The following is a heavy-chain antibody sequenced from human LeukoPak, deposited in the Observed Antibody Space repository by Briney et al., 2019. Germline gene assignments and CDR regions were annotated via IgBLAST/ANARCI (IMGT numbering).Heavy chain of an antibody. Sequence: PSETLSLTCTVSGGSISSGGYYWSWIRQHPGKGLEWIGYIYYSGSTYYNPSLKSRVTISVDTSKNQFSLKLSFVTAADTAVYYCARDRATVIHHVWHYGMDVWGQGTTVTVSS. CDR2: IYYSGST. V-gene: IGHV4-31*03. J-gene: IGHJ6*02. CDR1: GGSISSGGYY. D-gene: IGHD4-11*01. CDR3: ARDRATVIHHVWHYGMDV.